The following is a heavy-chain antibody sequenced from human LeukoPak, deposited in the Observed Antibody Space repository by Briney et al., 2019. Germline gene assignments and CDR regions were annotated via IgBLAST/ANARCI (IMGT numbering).Heavy chain of an antibody. CDR1: GGSISGFV. J-gene: IGHJ4*02. D-gene: IGHD6-19*01. V-gene: IGHV4-59*08. CDR3: ARLTKGEQWLAYYFDY. Sequence: SETLSLTCTVSGGSISGFVWSWIRQPPGEGLDYIGFIYDTGTPTNYNPLLKSRVTLSMDTSKNQFSLNLNSVTAADTAVYYCARLTKGEQWLAYYFDYWGQGALVTVSS. CDR2: IYDTGTPT.